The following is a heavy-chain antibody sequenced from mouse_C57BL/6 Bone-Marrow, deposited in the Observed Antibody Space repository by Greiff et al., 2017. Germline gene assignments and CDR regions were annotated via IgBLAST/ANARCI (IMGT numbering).Heavy chain of an antibody. V-gene: IGHV14-1*01. CDR1: GFNIKDYY. J-gene: IGHJ4*01. CDR3: TTPYYYGSSYQSAMDY. Sequence: VQLQQSGAELVRPGASVKLSCTASGFNIKDYYMHWVKQRPEQGLEWIGRIDPEDGDTEYAPKFQGKATMTADTSSNTAYLQLSSLTSEDTAVYYCTTPYYYGSSYQSAMDYWGQGTSVTVSS. D-gene: IGHD1-1*01. CDR2: IDPEDGDT.